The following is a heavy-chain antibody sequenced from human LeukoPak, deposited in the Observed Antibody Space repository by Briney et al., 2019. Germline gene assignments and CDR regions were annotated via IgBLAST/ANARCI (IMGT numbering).Heavy chain of an antibody. CDR3: ARDTEGHLDY. CDR1: GFTFSSYA. J-gene: IGHJ4*02. CDR2: ISYDGSNK. Sequence: GGSLRLSCAASGFTFSSYAMHWVRQAPGKGLEWVAVISYDGSNKYYADSVKGRFTISRDNSKNTLYLQMNSLRAEDTAVYYCARDTEGHLDYWSQGTLVTVSS. V-gene: IGHV3-30-3*01.